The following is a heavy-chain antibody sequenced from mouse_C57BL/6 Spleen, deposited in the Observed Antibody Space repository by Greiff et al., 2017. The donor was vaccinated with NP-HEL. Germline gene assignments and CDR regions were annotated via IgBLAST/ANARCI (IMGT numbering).Heavy chain of an antibody. CDR3: ASRSTKVDY. J-gene: IGHJ4*01. V-gene: IGHV1-50*01. Sequence: VQLQQPGAELVKPGASVKLSCKASGYTFTRYWMQWVKPRPGQGLEWIGEIDPSDSYTNYNQKFKGKATLTVDTSSITVYMPLSRLTSEDSAVYYCASRSTKVDYWGQGTSVTVSS. D-gene: IGHD2-1*01. CDR2: IDPSDSYT. CDR1: GYTFTRYW.